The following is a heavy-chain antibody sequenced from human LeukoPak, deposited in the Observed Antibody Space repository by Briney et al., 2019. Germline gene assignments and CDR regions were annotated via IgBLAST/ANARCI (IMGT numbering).Heavy chain of an antibody. J-gene: IGHJ3*02. CDR1: GGTFSSYA. CDR2: IIPIFGTA. D-gene: IGHD4-17*01. CDR3: AGDTVTTYAFDI. Sequence: SVKVSCKASGGTFSSYAISWVRQAPGQGLEWMGGIIPIFGTANYAQKFQGRVTITADESTSTAYMELSSLRSEDTAVYYCAGDTVTTYAFDIWGQGTMVAVSS. V-gene: IGHV1-69*13.